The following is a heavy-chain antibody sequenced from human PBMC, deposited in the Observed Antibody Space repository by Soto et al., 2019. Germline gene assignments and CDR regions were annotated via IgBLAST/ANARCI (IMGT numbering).Heavy chain of an antibody. CDR3: ARDWAWNYDY. D-gene: IGHD1-7*01. CDR2: ISSDGSKA. J-gene: IGHJ4*02. Sequence: QVQLVESGGGVVQPGRSLRLSCAASGFTVSYFGLHWVRQAPGKGLEWVAFISSDGSKAYYADSMKGRFTISRDNSKNTLDLHMNSLKPEDTAVYYCARDWAWNYDYWGQGTLVTVSS. CDR1: GFTVSYFG. V-gene: IGHV3-30-3*01.